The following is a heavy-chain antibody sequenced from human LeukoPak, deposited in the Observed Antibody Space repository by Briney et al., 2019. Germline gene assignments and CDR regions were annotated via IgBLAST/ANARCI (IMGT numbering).Heavy chain of an antibody. Sequence: ASVKVSCKASGYTFTSYDINWVRQAPGQGLEWMGLRNPNSGNTGYAQKFQGRVTMTRNTSISTAYMELSSLRSEDTAVYYCARGGGDCSSTSCPSDAFDIWGQGTMVTVSS. D-gene: IGHD2-2*01. CDR2: RNPNSGNT. CDR3: ARGGGDCSSTSCPSDAFDI. V-gene: IGHV1-8*01. J-gene: IGHJ3*02. CDR1: GYTFTSYD.